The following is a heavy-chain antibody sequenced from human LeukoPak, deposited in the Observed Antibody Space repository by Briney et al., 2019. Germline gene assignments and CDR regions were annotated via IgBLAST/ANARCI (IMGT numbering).Heavy chain of an antibody. V-gene: IGHV3-66*02. Sequence: GGSLRLSRAASGFTVSRNYMSWVRQAPGKGLEWVSVLYSGGSTYYTDSVKGRFTISRDNSKNTLFLQMNSLRVEDTAVYYCASPLIVASAFDIWGQGTMVTVSS. CDR1: GFTVSRNY. D-gene: IGHD2-15*01. CDR2: LYSGGST. J-gene: IGHJ3*02. CDR3: ASPLIVASAFDI.